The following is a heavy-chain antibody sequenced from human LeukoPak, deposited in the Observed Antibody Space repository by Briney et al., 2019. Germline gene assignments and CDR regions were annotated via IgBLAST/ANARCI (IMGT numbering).Heavy chain of an antibody. CDR1: GFTFSSYA. J-gene: IGHJ3*02. V-gene: IGHV3-23*01. CDR3: ARNILFAFDI. D-gene: IGHD2/OR15-2a*01. Sequence: RGSLRLSCAASGFTFSSYALIWVRQAPGKGLEWVSVISGSGGSTYYADSVKGRFTISRDNSKNTLYLQVNSLRAEDTAMYYCARNILFAFDIWGQGTMVTVSS. CDR2: ISGSGGST.